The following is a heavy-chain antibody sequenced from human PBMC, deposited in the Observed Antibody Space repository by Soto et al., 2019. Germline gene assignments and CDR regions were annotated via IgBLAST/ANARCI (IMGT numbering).Heavy chain of an antibody. CDR3: ARDRGNSNYYYGMDV. D-gene: IGHD3-10*01. Sequence: SETLSLTCTVSGGSISSGGYYWSWIRQHPGKGLEWIGYIYYSGSTYYNPSLKSRVTISVDTSKNQFSLKLSSVTAADTAVYYCARDRGNSNYYYGMDVWAKGPRSPSP. CDR2: IYYSGST. J-gene: IGHJ6*02. V-gene: IGHV4-31*03. CDR1: GGSISSGGYY.